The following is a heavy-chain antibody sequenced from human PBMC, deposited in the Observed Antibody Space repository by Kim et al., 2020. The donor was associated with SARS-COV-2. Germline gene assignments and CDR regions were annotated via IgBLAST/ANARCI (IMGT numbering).Heavy chain of an antibody. CDR3: VGLKWLFYGNSYYYYGMD. CDR1: GGSFSGYY. D-gene: IGHD3-3*01. Sequence: SETLSLTCAVYGGSFSGYYWSWIRQPPGKGLEWIGEINHSGSTNYNPSLKSRVTISVDTSKNQFSLKLSSVTAADTAVYYCVGLKWLFYGNSYYYYGMD. J-gene: IGHJ6*01. V-gene: IGHV4-34*01. CDR2: INHSGST.